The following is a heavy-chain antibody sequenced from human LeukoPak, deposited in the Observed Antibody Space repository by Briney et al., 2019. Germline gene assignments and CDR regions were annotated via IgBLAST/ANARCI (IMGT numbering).Heavy chain of an antibody. J-gene: IGHJ4*02. Sequence: PGGSLRLSCAASGFTFSSYWMSWVRQAPGKGLEWVANTKEDGGEKYYVDSVKGRLTISRDNAENSLYLQMNSLRAEDTAVYYCARRSVAGSLDYWGQGTLVTVSS. CDR2: TKEDGGEK. D-gene: IGHD6-19*01. CDR1: GFTFSSYW. V-gene: IGHV3-7*01. CDR3: ARRSVAGSLDY.